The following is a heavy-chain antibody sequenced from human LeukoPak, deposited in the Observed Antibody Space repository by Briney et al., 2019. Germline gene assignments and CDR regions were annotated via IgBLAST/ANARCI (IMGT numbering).Heavy chain of an antibody. D-gene: IGHD6-19*01. CDR1: GFTFSSYA. CDR3: ARGGYSSGWYGYYYYGMDV. V-gene: IGHV3-23*01. CDR2: ISGSGGST. J-gene: IGHJ6*02. Sequence: GGSLRLSCAASGFTFSSYAMSWVRQAPGKGLEWVSAISGSGGSTYYADSVKGRFTISRDNSKNTLYLQMNSLRAEDTAVYYCARGGYSSGWYGYYYYGMDVWGQGTTVTVSS.